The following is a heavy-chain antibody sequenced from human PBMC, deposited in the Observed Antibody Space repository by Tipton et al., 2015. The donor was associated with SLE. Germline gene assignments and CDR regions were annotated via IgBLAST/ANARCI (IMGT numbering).Heavy chain of an antibody. Sequence: TLSLTCTVSGGSFRSGRYFWGWIRQSPGKRLEWMGSMFSSGNTFYNPSLKSRLSMSVDTSTNQFSLELRFVTAADTAVYYCVRRWSDSSGSYFNVWGQGTLVTVSS. CDR3: VRRWSDSSGSYFNV. CDR1: GGSFRSGRYF. D-gene: IGHD3-22*01. CDR2: MFSSGNT. V-gene: IGHV4-39*07. J-gene: IGHJ4*02.